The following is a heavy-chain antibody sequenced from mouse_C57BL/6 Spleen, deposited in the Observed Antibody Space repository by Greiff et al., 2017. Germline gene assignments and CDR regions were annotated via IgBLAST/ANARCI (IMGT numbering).Heavy chain of an antibody. CDR2: ISYDGSN. V-gene: IGHV3-6*01. CDR3: ARGDYRWYFDV. D-gene: IGHD2-4*01. J-gene: IGHJ1*03. Sequence: ESGPGLVKPSQSLSLTCSVTGYSITSGYYWNWIRQFPGNQLEWMGYISYDGSNNYNPSLKNRISITRDTSKNQFFLKLNSVTTEDTATYYCARGDYRWYFDVWGTGTTVTVSS. CDR1: GYSITSGYY.